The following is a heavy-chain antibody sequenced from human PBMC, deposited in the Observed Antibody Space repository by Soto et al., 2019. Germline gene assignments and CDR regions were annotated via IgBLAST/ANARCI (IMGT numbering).Heavy chain of an antibody. CDR1: GGSFSGYY. CDR2: INHSGST. D-gene: IGHD4-17*01. Sequence: QVQLQQWGAGLLKPSETLSLTCAVYGGSFSGYYWSWIRQPPGNGLEWIGEINHSGSTNYNPSLKSRVTISVDTSKNQFSLKLSSVTAADTAVYYCARGSDYGDYDYWGQGTLVTVSS. J-gene: IGHJ4*02. CDR3: ARGSDYGDYDY. V-gene: IGHV4-34*01.